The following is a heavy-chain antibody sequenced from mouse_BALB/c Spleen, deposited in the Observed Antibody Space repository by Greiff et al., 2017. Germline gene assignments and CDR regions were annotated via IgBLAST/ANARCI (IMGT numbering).Heavy chain of an antibody. CDR2: ISSGSSTI. CDR1: GFTFSSFG. Sequence: DVMLVESGGGLVQPGGSRKLSCAASGFTFSSFGMHWVRQAPEKGLEWVAYISSGSSTIYYADTVKGRFTISRDNPKNTLFLQMTSLRSEDTAMYYCARSEGLRRAMDYWGQGTSVTVSS. V-gene: IGHV5-17*02. CDR3: ARSEGLRRAMDY. J-gene: IGHJ4*01. D-gene: IGHD2-4*01.